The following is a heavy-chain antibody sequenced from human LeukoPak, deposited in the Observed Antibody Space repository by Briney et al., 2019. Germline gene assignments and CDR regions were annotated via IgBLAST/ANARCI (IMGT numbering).Heavy chain of an antibody. J-gene: IGHJ6*02. D-gene: IGHD6-6*01. V-gene: IGHV3-64*01. CDR1: GGTFSSYA. Sequence: SCKASGGTFSSYAMHWVRQAPGKGLEYVSAISSNGGSTYYANSVKGRFTISRDNSKNTLYLQMGSLRAEDMAVYYCARGSSRKGHVYGMDVWGQGTTVTVSS. CDR2: ISSNGGST. CDR3: ARGSSRKGHVYGMDV.